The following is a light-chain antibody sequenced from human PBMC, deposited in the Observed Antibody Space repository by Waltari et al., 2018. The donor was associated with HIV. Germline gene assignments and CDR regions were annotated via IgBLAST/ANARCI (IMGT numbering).Light chain of an antibody. CDR1: SSNVAYNY. CDR3: GTWDISLSSVV. V-gene: IGLV1-51*01. Sequence: QSVLTQPPSVSAAPGQRVAISCSGNSSNVAYNYVSWYRQLPGAAPQLLIFDKHKRPAGIPDRFSGSKSGASATLGITGLQTGDEADYHCGTWDISLSSVVFGGGTKLTVL. CDR2: DKH. J-gene: IGLJ2*01.